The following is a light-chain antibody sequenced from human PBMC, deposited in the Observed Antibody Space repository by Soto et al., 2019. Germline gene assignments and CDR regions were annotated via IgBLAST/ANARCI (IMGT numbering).Light chain of an antibody. Sequence: QSVLTQPPSASATPGQRVTISCSGSTSNIGRNTVNWYQQLPGTAPKLLIYSNNQRPSGVPDRFSGSKSGTSASLAISGLQSEDEADYYCAAWDDSLNWVFGGGTKLTVL. CDR1: TSNIGRNT. J-gene: IGLJ3*02. CDR3: AAWDDSLNWV. V-gene: IGLV1-44*01. CDR2: SNN.